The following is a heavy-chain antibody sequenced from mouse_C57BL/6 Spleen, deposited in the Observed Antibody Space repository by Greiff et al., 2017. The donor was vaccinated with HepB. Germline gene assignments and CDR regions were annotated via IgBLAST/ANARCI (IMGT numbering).Heavy chain of an antibody. CDR2: ISYSGST. D-gene: IGHD1-1*01. V-gene: IGHV3-1*01. Sequence: EVKLQESGPGMVKPSQSLSLTCTVTGYSITSGYDWHWIRHFPGNKLEWMGYISYSGSTNYNPSLKSRISITHDTSKNHFFLKLNSVTTEDTATYYCAREGYGSSFAYWGQGTLVTVSA. CDR3: AREGYGSSFAY. CDR1: GYSITSGYD. J-gene: IGHJ3*01.